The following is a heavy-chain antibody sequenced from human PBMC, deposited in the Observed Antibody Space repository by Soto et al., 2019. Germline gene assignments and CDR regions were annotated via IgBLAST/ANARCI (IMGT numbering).Heavy chain of an antibody. CDR3: ARVNKRGRLTYFDY. J-gene: IGHJ4*02. D-gene: IGHD1-1*01. CDR2: TYYRSKWYN. Sequence: QSQTLSLTCAISGDSVSSNSAAWNWIRQSPSRGLEWLGRTYYRSKWYNDYAVSVKSRITINPDTSKNPFSLQLNSVTPEDTAVYYCARVNKRGRLTYFDYWGQGTLVTVSS. CDR1: GDSVSSNSAA. V-gene: IGHV6-1*01.